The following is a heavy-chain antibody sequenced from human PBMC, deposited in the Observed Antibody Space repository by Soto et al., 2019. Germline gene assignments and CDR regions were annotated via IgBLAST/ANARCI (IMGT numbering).Heavy chain of an antibody. CDR3: AAALDCGGDCYSPQHPKYFQH. Sequence: QVQLVQSGAEVKKPGSSVKVSCKASGGTFSSYAISWVRQAPGQGLEWMGGIIPIFGTANYAQKFQGRVTITADESTSTAYMELSSLRSEDTAVYYCAAALDCGGDCYSPQHPKYFQHWGQGTLVTVSS. CDR2: IIPIFGTA. D-gene: IGHD2-21*02. V-gene: IGHV1-69*12. CDR1: GGTFSSYA. J-gene: IGHJ1*01.